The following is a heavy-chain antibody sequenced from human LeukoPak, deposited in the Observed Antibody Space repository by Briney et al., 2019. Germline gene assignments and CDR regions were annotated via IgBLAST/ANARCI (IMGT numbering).Heavy chain of an antibody. CDR2: IKQDGSEK. J-gene: IGHJ3*02. Sequence: PGGSLRLSCAAPGFSLSSYWMSWIRQAPGKGLEWVANIKQDGSEKYYVDSVKGRFTISRDNAKNSLYLQMNSLRAEDTAVYYCARGFLNAFDIWGQGTMVTVSS. V-gene: IGHV3-7*04. CDR3: ARGFLNAFDI. CDR1: GFSLSSYW.